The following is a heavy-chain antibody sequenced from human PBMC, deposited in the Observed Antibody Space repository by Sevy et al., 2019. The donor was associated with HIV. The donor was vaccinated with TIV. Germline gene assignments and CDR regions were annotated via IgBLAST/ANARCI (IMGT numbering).Heavy chain of an antibody. V-gene: IGHV3-21*01. CDR2: ISSTSAYI. J-gene: IGHJ4*02. CDR1: GFTFSSYR. D-gene: IGHD1-1*01. Sequence: GGSLRLSCAASGFTFSSYRMTWVRQAPGKGLEWVSCISSTSAYINYADSVKSRFTISRDNAKNLLYLQMDSLGAEDTAVYYCARAVLEISTWRSDYWGQGTLVTVSS. CDR3: ARAVLEISTWRSDY.